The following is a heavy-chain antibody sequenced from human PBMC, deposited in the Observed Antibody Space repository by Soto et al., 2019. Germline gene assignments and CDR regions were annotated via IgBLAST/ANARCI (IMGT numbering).Heavy chain of an antibody. CDR2: ISGSGGNT. Sequence: EVQLLESGGGLVQPGGSLRLSCAASGFTFSIYAMSWVRQAPGKGLEWVSSISGSGGNTYYADSVKGRFTISRDNAKNTLYLQMNSLRAEDTAVYYCAKRVGDGQPRARGSYGMDVWGQGTTVTVSS. V-gene: IGHV3-23*01. CDR1: GFTFSIYA. J-gene: IGHJ6*02. D-gene: IGHD3-16*01. CDR3: AKRVGDGQPRARGSYGMDV.